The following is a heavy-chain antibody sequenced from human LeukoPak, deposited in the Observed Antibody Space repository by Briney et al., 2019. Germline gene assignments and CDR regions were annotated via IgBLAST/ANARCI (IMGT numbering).Heavy chain of an antibody. CDR1: GGSISSGDYY. CDR3: ARVREDDYGDYNDY. V-gene: IGHV4-30-4*01. D-gene: IGHD4-17*01. Sequence: SETLSLTCTVSGGSISSGDYYWSWIRQPPGKGLEWIGYIYYSGSTYYNPSLKSRVTISVDTSKNQFSLKLSSVTAADTAVYYCARVREDDYGDYNDYWGQGTLVTVSS. J-gene: IGHJ4*02. CDR2: IYYSGST.